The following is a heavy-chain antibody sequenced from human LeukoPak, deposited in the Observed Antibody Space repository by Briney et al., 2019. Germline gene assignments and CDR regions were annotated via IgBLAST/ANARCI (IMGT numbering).Heavy chain of an antibody. CDR3: TRPFYCSGGACYSGLGY. CDR2: ISSAGRTI. V-gene: IGHV3-48*03. Sequence: PGGSLRLSCGASGFFFSSYEMNWVRQAPGKGLEWVAYISSAGRTIYYADSVKGRFTASRDNAKNSLYLQMNSLRAEDTAVYYCTRPFYCSGGACYSGLGYWGQGTLVTVSS. J-gene: IGHJ4*02. D-gene: IGHD2-15*01. CDR1: GFFFSSYE.